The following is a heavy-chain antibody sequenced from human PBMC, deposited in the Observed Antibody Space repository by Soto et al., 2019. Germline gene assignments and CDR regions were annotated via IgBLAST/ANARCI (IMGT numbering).Heavy chain of an antibody. D-gene: IGHD6-19*01. V-gene: IGHV3-66*01. CDR3: AREKYSSGWRHYMDV. CDR1: GFTVSSNY. J-gene: IGHJ6*03. CDR2: IYSGGST. Sequence: GESLKISCAASGFTVSSNYMSWVRQAPGKGLEWVSVIYSGGSTYYADSVKGRFTISRDNSKNTLYLQMNSLRAEDTAVYYCAREKYSSGWRHYMDVWGKGTTVTVSS.